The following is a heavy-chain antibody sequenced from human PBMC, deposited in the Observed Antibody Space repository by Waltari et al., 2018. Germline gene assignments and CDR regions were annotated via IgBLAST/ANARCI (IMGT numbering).Heavy chain of an antibody. D-gene: IGHD2-21*02. CDR1: GGSISSTHYY. CDR3: ARHQDWVVVSATWFDP. Sequence: QLRLQESGPGLVKPSDTLSLTCTVSGGSISSTHYYWGWIRQPPGKGLEWIGSIYYSGNTYYNPSLKSRVTMSADTSKNQFPLKLSSVTAADTAVYYCARHQDWVVVSATWFDPWGQGTLVTVSS. V-gene: IGHV4-39*01. CDR2: IYYSGNT. J-gene: IGHJ5*02.